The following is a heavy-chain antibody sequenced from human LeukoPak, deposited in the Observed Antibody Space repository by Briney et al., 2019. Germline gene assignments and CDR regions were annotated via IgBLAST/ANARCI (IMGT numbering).Heavy chain of an antibody. V-gene: IGHV5-51*01. CDR3: VRLGSGSSLDY. CDR1: GYSFTSYW. D-gene: IGHD6-19*01. Sequence: GESLKISCKGSGYSFTSYWIGWVRQMPGKGLEWMVIIYPRDSDTRYSPSFQGQVTISADKPINTAYLQWSSLKASDTAMYYCVRLGSGSSLDYWGQGTLVTVSS. J-gene: IGHJ4*02. CDR2: IYPRDSDT.